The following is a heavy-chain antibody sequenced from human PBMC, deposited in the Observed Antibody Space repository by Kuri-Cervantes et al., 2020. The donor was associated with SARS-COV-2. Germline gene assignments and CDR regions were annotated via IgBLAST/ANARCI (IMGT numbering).Heavy chain of an antibody. CDR3: ARDGIITISYYYYYGMDV. CDR1: GFTFSSYS. J-gene: IGHJ6*02. CDR2: ISSSSSTI. Sequence: GESLKISCAASGFTFSSYSMNWVRQAPGKGLEWVSYISSSSSTIYYADSVKGRFTISRDNAKNSLYLQMNSLRDEDTAVYYCARDGIITISYYYYYGMDVWGRGTTVTVSS. V-gene: IGHV3-48*02. D-gene: IGHD3-9*01.